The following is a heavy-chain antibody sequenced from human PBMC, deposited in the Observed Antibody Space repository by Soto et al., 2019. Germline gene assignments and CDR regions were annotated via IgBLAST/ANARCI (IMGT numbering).Heavy chain of an antibody. J-gene: IGHJ4*02. V-gene: IGHV1-58*01. CDR3: AADPYYYDSSSYYSSDY. CDR1: GFTFRSTA. CDR2: IVVGSGNT. D-gene: IGHD3-22*01. Sequence: SVKVSCKASGFTFRSTAVQWVRQARGQRLEWIGWIVVGSGNTNYAQKFQERVTITRDMSTSTAYMELSSLTSEDTAVYYCAADPYYYDSSSYYSSDYWGQGTRVTAPQ.